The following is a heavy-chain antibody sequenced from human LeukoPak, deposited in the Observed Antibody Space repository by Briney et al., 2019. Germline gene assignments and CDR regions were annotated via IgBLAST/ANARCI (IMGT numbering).Heavy chain of an antibody. J-gene: IGHJ5*02. CDR1: GDIVSSNSAA. D-gene: IGHD3-10*01. Sequence: SQTLSLTCAISGDIVSSNSAAWNWIRQSPSRGLEWLGRTYYRSKWYNDYAVSVKSRITIKPDTSKNQFTLQLNSVTPEDTAVYYCARGDNVLLWFGKSDNWFDPWGQGTLVTVSS. CDR3: ARGDNVLLWFGKSDNWFDP. CDR2: TYYRSKWYN. V-gene: IGHV6-1*01.